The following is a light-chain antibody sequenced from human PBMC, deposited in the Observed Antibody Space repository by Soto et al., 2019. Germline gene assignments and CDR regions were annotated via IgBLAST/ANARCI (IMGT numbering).Light chain of an antibody. CDR1: QSVSSN. CDR2: GAS. V-gene: IGKV3-15*01. Sequence: EMVMTQSPATLSVSPGERATLSCRASQSVSSNLAWYQQKPGQAPRLLIYGASTRATGIPARFSGSGSGTDFTLTISSLQSEDFAVYYCQQYNNWPPIIFGQGTRLEIK. CDR3: QQYNNWPPII. J-gene: IGKJ5*01.